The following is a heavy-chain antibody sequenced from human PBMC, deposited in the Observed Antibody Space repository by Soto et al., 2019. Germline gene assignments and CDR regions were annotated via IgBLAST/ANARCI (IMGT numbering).Heavy chain of an antibody. Sequence: QVQLVQSGAEVKKPGASVKVSCKASGYTFTEYYMHWMRQAPGQGLEWMGWINPTNGDTNYAHNFQDRVTMTRDASISTAYMELSSLTSDDTAVYYCTRGPSSGAFDYWGQGSPVAVSS. D-gene: IGHD3-22*01. J-gene: IGHJ4*02. CDR3: TRGPSSGAFDY. V-gene: IGHV1-2*02. CDR1: GYTFTEYY. CDR2: INPTNGDT.